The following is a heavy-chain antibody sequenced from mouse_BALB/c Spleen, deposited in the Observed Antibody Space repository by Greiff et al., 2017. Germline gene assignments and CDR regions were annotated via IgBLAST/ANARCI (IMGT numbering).Heavy chain of an antibody. V-gene: IGHV2-9*02. CDR3: ARDPSLYGYAMDY. D-gene: IGHD1-1*02. Sequence: QVQLKQSGPGLVAPSQSLSITCTVSGFSLTSYGVHWVRQPPGKGLEWLGVIWAGGSTNYNSALMSRLSISKDNSKSQVFLKMNSLQTDDTAMYYCARDPSLYGYAMDYWGQGTSVTVSS. J-gene: IGHJ4*01. CDR1: GFSLTSYG. CDR2: IWAGGST.